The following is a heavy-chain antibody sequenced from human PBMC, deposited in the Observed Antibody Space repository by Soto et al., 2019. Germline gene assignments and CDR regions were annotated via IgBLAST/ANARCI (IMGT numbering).Heavy chain of an antibody. CDR1: GGSISSGGYY. J-gene: IGHJ6*02. V-gene: IGHV4-31*03. CDR3: ARANYYGSGSYWGYYYGMDV. Sequence: QVQLQESGPGLVKPSQTLSLTCTVSGGSISSGGYYWSWIRQHPGKGLEWIGYIYYSGSTYYNPSLKRRVTISVDTSKNQFSLKLSSVTGADTAVYYCARANYYGSGSYWGYYYGMDVWGQGTTVTVSS. CDR2: IYYSGST. D-gene: IGHD3-10*01.